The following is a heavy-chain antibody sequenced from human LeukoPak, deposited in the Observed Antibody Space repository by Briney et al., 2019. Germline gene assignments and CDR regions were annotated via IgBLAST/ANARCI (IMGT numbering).Heavy chain of an antibody. V-gene: IGHV3-7*01. Sequence: PGGSLRLSCAASGFTLSSYWMSWVRQAPGKGLEWVANIKQDGSEKYYVDSVKGRFTISRDNAKNSLYLQMNSLRAEDTAVYYCARDMATVTTSPSDYWGQGTLVTVSS. CDR2: IKQDGSEK. CDR3: ARDMATVTTSPSDY. CDR1: GFTLSSYW. D-gene: IGHD4-17*01. J-gene: IGHJ4*02.